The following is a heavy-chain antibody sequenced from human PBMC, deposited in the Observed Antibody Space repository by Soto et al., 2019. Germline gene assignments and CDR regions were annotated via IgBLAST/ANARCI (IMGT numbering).Heavy chain of an antibody. CDR3: ARDYPIVPDAHPHYYYYYGMDV. J-gene: IGHJ6*02. Sequence: ASVKVSCKASRYTFAGYYIHWGRQAPVQGLEWMGWINPNSGGTNYAQKFQGWVTMTRDTSISTAYMELSRLRSDDTAVYYCARDYPIVPDAHPHYYYYYGMDVWGQGTTVTVSS. CDR1: RYTFAGYY. V-gene: IGHV1-2*04. CDR2: INPNSGGT. D-gene: IGHD2-2*01.